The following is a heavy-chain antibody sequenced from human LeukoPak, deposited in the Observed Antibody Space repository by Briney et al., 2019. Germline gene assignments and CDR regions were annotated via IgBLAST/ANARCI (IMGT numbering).Heavy chain of an antibody. D-gene: IGHD4-17*01. CDR2: IWYDGSNK. J-gene: IGHJ4*02. CDR3: AKVGYGDYYFDY. Sequence: SGGSLRLSCAASGFSFSSYGMHWVRQAPGKGLEWVAVIWYDGSNKYYADSVKGRFTISRDNSKNTLYLQMSSLRAEDTAVYYCAKVGYGDYYFDYWGQGTLVTVS. CDR1: GFSFSSYG. V-gene: IGHV3-33*06.